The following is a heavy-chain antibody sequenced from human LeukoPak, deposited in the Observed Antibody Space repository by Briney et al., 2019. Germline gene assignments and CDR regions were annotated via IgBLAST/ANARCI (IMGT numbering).Heavy chain of an antibody. D-gene: IGHD3-10*01. V-gene: IGHV1-24*01. CDR1: GYTLTELS. CDR3: ATGGADYYGSGSYYKGLSAFDI. J-gene: IGHJ3*02. Sequence: ASVKVSCKVSGYTLTELSMHWVRQAPGKGLEWMGGFDPEDGETIYAQKFQGRVTMTEDTSTDTAYMELSSLRSDDTAVYYCATGGADYYGSGSYYKGLSAFDIWGQGTMVTVSS. CDR2: FDPEDGET.